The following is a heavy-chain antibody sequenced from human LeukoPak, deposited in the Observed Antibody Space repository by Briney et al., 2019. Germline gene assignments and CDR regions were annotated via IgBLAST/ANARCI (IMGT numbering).Heavy chain of an antibody. J-gene: IGHJ4*02. CDR3: TTAPLTVSVDY. D-gene: IGHD7-27*01. V-gene: IGHV3-53*01. Sequence: PTGGSLRLSCAASGFTVSSNYMSWVRQAPGKGLEWVSVIYSGGSTYYADSVKGRFTISRDNSKNTLYLQMNSLKTEDTAVYYCTTAPLTVSVDYWGQGTLVTVSS. CDR1: GFTVSSNY. CDR2: IYSGGST.